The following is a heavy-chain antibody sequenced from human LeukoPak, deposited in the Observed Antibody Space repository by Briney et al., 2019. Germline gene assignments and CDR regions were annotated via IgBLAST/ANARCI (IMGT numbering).Heavy chain of an antibody. CDR1: GYTFTSYG. V-gene: IGHV1-18*01. CDR2: ISAYNGNT. Sequence: GASVKVSCKASGYTFTSYGISWVRQAPGQGLEWMGWISAYNGNTNYAQKPQGRVTMTTDTSTSTAYMEVRSLRSDVTAAYYCARGGMGVATMQLYYYYGMDVWGQGTTVTVSS. J-gene: IGHJ6*02. D-gene: IGHD5-12*01. CDR3: ARGGMGVATMQLYYYYGMDV.